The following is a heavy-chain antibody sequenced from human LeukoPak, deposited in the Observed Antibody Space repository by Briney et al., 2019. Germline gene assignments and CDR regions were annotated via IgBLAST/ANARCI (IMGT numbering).Heavy chain of an antibody. J-gene: IGHJ4*02. CDR3: ARSMVRGVTGPTDY. CDR1: GFTFSSYS. V-gene: IGHV3-48*02. D-gene: IGHD3-10*01. Sequence: GGSLRLSCAASGFTFSSYSMNWVRQAPGKGLEWVSYISSVSTTIYYVDSVRGRFTISRDNAKNSLYLQISSLRDDDTVVYYCARSMVRGVTGPTDYWGQGTLVIVSS. CDR2: ISSVSTTI.